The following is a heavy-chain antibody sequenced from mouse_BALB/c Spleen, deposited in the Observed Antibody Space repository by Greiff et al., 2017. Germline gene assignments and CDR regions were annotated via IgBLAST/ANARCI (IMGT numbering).Heavy chain of an antibody. CDR2: IDPANGNT. J-gene: IGHJ2*01. Sequence: EVQLQQSGAELVKPGASVKLSCTASGFNITDTYMHWVKQRLEQGLEWIGRIDPANGNTKYDPKFQGKATITADTSSNTAYLQLSSLTSEDTAVYYCARDGNYPYFDGWGQGTTLTVSS. CDR1: GFNITDTY. CDR3: ARDGNYPYFDG. D-gene: IGHD2-1*01. V-gene: IGHV14-3*02.